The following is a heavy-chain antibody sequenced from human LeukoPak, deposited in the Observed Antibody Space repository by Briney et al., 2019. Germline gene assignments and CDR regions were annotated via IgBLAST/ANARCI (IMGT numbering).Heavy chain of an antibody. V-gene: IGHV3-23*01. Sequence: PGGSLRLSCAASGFTFSSYSMNWVRQAPGKGLEWVSAISGSGGSTYYADSVKGRFTISRDNSKNTLYLQMNSLRAEDTAVYYCATTEGTYYYDSSGYTDYWGQGTLVTVSS. J-gene: IGHJ4*02. CDR1: GFTFSSYS. D-gene: IGHD3-22*01. CDR2: ISGSGGST. CDR3: ATTEGTYYYDSSGYTDY.